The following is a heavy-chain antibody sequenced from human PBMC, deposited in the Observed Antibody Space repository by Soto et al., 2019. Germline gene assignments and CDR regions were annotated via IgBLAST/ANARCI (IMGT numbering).Heavy chain of an antibody. V-gene: IGHV1-2*04. CDR3: ARGWYCSGGRCYGNWFDP. D-gene: IGHD2-15*01. CDR1: GYTFTGYY. J-gene: IGHJ5*02. CDR2: INPNSGGT. Sequence: QVQLVQSGAEVKKPGASVKVSCKASGYTFTGYYMHWVRQAPGQGLEWMGWINPNSGGTNYAQKFQGWVTMTRDTPNSTAYMELSRLRSDDTAVYYCARGWYCSGGRCYGNWFDPWGQGTLVTVSS.